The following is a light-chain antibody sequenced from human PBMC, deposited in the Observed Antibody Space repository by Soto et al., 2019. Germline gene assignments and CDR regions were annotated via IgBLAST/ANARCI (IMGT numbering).Light chain of an antibody. CDR2: EAS. J-gene: IGKJ4*01. CDR1: QGISSF. V-gene: IGKV1-9*01. Sequence: DIHLTQSPSFLSASVRDRVTITCRASQGISSFLAWYQQKPGKAPKLLIYEASTLQSGVPSRFSGSGSGTEFTLTISSMQPEDFATYYCQQLNTYPLTFGGGTKVEIK. CDR3: QQLNTYPLT.